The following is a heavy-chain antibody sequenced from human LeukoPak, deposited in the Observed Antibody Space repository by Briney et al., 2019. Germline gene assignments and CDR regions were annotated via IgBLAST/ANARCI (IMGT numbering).Heavy chain of an antibody. CDR2: INAGNGNT. CDR1: GYTFTSYA. Sequence: ASVKVSCKASGYTFTSYAMHWVRQAPGQRLEWMGWINAGNGNTKYSQKFQGRVTITRDTTASTAYMELSSLRSEDTAVYYCARGPSLITMIGYNWFDPWGQGTLVTVSS. D-gene: IGHD3-22*01. V-gene: IGHV1-3*01. J-gene: IGHJ5*02. CDR3: ARGPSLITMIGYNWFDP.